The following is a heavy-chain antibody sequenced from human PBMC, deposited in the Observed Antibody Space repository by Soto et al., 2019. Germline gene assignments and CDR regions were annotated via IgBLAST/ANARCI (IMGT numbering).Heavy chain of an antibody. CDR2: IYHSGST. D-gene: IGHD6-13*01. V-gene: IGHV4-34*01. J-gene: IGHJ6*03. CDR3: ARQGSITAAAGSYYYMDV. Sequence: SETLSLTCAVYGGYFSGYYWSWIRQPPGKGLEWTGYIYHSGSTNYNPSLKSRVTISVDTSKNQFSLKLSSVTAADTAVYYCARQGSITAAAGSYYYMDVWGKGTTVTVSS. CDR1: GGYFSGYY.